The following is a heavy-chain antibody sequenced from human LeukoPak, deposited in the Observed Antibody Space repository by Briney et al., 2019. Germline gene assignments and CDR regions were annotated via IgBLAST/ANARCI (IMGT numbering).Heavy chain of an antibody. D-gene: IGHD2-2*01. CDR1: GGTFSSYA. J-gene: IGHJ5*02. Sequence: SVKVSCKASGGTFSSYAISWVRQAPGQGLEWMGRIIPILGIANYAQKFQGRVTITADKSTSTAYMELSSLRSEDTAVYYCARDRGPYCSSTSCYYNWFDPWGQGTLVTVSS. CDR3: ARDRGPYCSSTSCYYNWFDP. CDR2: IIPILGIA. V-gene: IGHV1-69*04.